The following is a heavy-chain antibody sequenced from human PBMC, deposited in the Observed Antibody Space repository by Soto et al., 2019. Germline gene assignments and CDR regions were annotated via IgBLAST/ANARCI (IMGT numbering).Heavy chain of an antibody. CDR3: ARPANTVADHFDL. D-gene: IGHD4-17*01. CDR1: GYTFTIYW. CDR2: IYPSDSDT. V-gene: IGHV5-51*01. J-gene: IGHJ4*02. Sequence: GESLKISCQFSGYTFTIYWIGLVLQMPGKGLEWMGIIYPSDSDTRYSPSFQGQVTISADQSINTAYLQWDSLKASDTAIYYCARPANTVADHFDLWGQGTPVTVSS.